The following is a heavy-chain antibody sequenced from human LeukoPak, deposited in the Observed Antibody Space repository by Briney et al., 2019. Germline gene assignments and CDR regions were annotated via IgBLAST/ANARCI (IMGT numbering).Heavy chain of an antibody. Sequence: PGGSLRLSCAASGFTFSSYRMHWVRQGLGKGLAWVSHINSDGSGTTYADSVKGRFTISRDNAKNTLYLQMNSLRAEDTAVYYCARGPTYDSGSYFPKWGQGTLVTVSS. CDR1: GFTFSSYR. CDR3: ARGPTYDSGSYFPK. CDR2: INSDGSGT. J-gene: IGHJ4*02. D-gene: IGHD3-10*01. V-gene: IGHV3-74*01.